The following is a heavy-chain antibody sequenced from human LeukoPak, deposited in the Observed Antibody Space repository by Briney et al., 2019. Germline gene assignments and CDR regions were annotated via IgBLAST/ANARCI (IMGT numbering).Heavy chain of an antibody. D-gene: IGHD2-15*01. Sequence: GGSLRLSCAASGFTFSSYEMNWVRQAPGKGLEWVSYISSSGSTIYYADSVKGRFTISRDNSENSLYLQMDSLTAEDTAVYYCTRDSAHSGDYWGQGTLVTVSS. V-gene: IGHV3-48*03. CDR1: GFTFSSYE. CDR2: ISSSGSTI. J-gene: IGHJ4*02. CDR3: TRDSAHSGDY.